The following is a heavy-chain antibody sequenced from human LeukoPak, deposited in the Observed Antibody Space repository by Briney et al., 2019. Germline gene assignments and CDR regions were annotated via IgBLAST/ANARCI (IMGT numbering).Heavy chain of an antibody. V-gene: IGHV3-11*03. CDR3: ARRKYHSSSWLIDY. Sequence: PGGSLRLSRAASLFTLGDYSMSWIRQAPGKGVEGVSYISGSSSYTNYADSVEGRFTRSRDDAKNSLYLQINSLRAEDTAVYYCARRKYHSSSWLIDYWGQGSGVTVS. CDR1: LFTLGDYS. D-gene: IGHD6-13*01. CDR2: ISGSSSYT. J-gene: IGHJ4*02.